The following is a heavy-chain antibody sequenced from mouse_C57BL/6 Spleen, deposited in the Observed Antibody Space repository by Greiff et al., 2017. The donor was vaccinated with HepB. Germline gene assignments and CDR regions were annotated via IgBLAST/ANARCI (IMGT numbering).Heavy chain of an antibody. D-gene: IGHD2-12*01. V-gene: IGHV1-15*01. CDR1: GYTFTDYE. CDR3: TERVYYMFAY. J-gene: IGHJ3*01. CDR2: IDPETGGT. Sequence: VQLQQSGAELVRPGASVTLSCKASGYTFTDYEMHWVKQTPVHGLEWIGAIDPETGGTAYNQKFKGKAILTADKSSSTAYMELRSLTSEDSAVYYCTERVYYMFAYWGQGTLVTVSA.